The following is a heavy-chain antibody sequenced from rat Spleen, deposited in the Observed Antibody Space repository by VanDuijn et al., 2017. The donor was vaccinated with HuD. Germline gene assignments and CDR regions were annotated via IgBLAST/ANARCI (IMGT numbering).Heavy chain of an antibody. CDR3: TMGIDY. J-gene: IGHJ2*01. CDR1: GFTFSNYG. CDR2: ISYDGSST. V-gene: IGHV5-29*01. Sequence: EVQLVESGGGLVQPGRSLKLSCTVSGFTFSNYGMAWVRQAPSKGLEWVATISYDGSSTNYRDSVKGRFTISRDDAKTTLNLQMDSLRSEDTATYYCTMGIDYWGQGVMVTVSS. D-gene: IGHD1-7*01.